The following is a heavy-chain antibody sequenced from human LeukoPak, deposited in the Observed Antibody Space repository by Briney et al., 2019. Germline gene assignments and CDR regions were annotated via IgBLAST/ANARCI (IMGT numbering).Heavy chain of an antibody. J-gene: IGHJ4*02. V-gene: IGHV1-46*01. CDR1: GYTFTSYF. Sequence: ASVKVPCKASGYTFTSYFMYWVRQAPGQGLEWMGLINPRGGTTRYAQKFQGRVTMARDTSTSTVYMELSSLRSEDTAMYCCARDRTHYYDSSGYYSRWEYWGQGTLVTVSS. CDR2: INPRGGTT. D-gene: IGHD3-22*01. CDR3: ARDRTHYYDSSGYYSRWEY.